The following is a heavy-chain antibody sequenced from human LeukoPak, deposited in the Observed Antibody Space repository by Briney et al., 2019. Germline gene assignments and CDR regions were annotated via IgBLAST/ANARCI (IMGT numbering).Heavy chain of an antibody. CDR3: ARVAGGYCSGTNCNTDAFDI. J-gene: IGHJ3*02. V-gene: IGHV3-7*01. Sequence: GGSLRLSCAASGFTFSSYWMSWVRQAPGKGLEWVANIKQDGSEKYYVDSVKGRFTISRDNSKNTVYLQMNNLRTEDTAVYSCARVAGGYCSGTNCNTDAFDIWGQGTMVTVSS. CDR1: GFTFSSYW. CDR2: IKQDGSEK. D-gene: IGHD2-2*01.